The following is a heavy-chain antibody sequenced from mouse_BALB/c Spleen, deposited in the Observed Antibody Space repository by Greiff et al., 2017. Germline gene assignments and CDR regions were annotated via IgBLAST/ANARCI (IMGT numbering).Heavy chain of an antibody. CDR1: GYTFTSYW. V-gene: IGHV1-87*01. CDR2: IYPGDGDT. J-gene: IGHJ2*01. Sequence: VQLVESGAELARPGASVKLSCKASGYTFTSYWMQWVKQRPGQGLEWIGAIYPGDGDTRYTQKFKGKATLTADKSSSTAYMQLSSLASEDSAVYYCARGGRRGDYWGQGTTLTVSS. CDR3: ARGGRRGDY. D-gene: IGHD2-12*01.